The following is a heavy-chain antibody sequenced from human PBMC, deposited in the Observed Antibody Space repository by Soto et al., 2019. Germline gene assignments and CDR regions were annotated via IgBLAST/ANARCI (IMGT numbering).Heavy chain of an antibody. V-gene: IGHV3-9*01. CDR2: ISWNSGSI. D-gene: IGHD5-12*01. Sequence: GGSLRLSCAASGFTFDDYAMHWVRQAPGKGLEWVSGISWNSGSIGYADSVKGRFTISRDNAKNSLYLQMNSLRAEDTALYYCAKDGLSGYDLGGYYYYYYYMDVWGKGTTVTVSS. CDR3: AKDGLSGYDLGGYYYYYYYMDV. CDR1: GFTFDDYA. J-gene: IGHJ6*03.